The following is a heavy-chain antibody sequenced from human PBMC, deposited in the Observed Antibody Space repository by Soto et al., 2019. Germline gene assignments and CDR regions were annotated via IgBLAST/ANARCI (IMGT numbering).Heavy chain of an antibody. Sequence: EVQLLESGGGLVQPGGSLRLSCAASGFTFSNYSMSWVRQAPGKGLEWVSSISGSGGSTYYADSVKGRFTVSRDNSKNTVYLQMNILRIEDTAVDYCAKEATRSATHLDYWGPGTLVTVSA. CDR3: AKEATRSATHLDY. CDR2: ISGSGGST. J-gene: IGHJ4*02. D-gene: IGHD3-3*01. V-gene: IGHV3-23*01. CDR1: GFTFSNYS.